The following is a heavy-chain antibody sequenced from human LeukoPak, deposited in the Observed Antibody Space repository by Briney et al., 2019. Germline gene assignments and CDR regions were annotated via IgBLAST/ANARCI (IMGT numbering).Heavy chain of an antibody. Sequence: PSETLSLTCTVSGGSISSYYWSWVRQPPGKGLEWIGYISYSGSTNYNPSLKSRVTISVDTSQNQFSLKLSSVTAADTAVYYCARPSHPPSSLTDSWGQGTLVTVPS. V-gene: IGHV4-59*08. CDR1: GGSISSYY. CDR2: ISYSGST. CDR3: ARPSHPPSSLTDS. J-gene: IGHJ5*01.